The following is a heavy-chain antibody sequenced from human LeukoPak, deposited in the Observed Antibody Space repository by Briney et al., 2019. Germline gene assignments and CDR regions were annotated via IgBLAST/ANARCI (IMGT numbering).Heavy chain of an antibody. CDR3: ARDPSNTSGWYIFFDY. V-gene: IGHV1-18*01. J-gene: IGHJ4*02. CDR1: GYTFTSYG. Sequence: ASVKVSRKASGYTFTSYGISWVRQAPGQGLEWMGWISAYNGDTNYAQNRQGKVTMTTDTSTSTAYMELRSLGSDDTAVYYCARDPSNTSGWYIFFDYWGQGTLVTVSS. CDR2: ISAYNGDT. D-gene: IGHD6-19*01.